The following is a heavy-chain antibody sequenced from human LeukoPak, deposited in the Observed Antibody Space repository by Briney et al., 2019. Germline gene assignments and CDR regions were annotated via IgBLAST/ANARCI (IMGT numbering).Heavy chain of an antibody. Sequence: SETLSLTCTVSGGSISSYYWSWIREPPGKGLEWIGYIYYSGSTNYNPSLKSRVTISVDTSKNQFSLKLSSVTAADTAVYYCARVRDYYRSGVGFDYWGQGTLVTVSS. V-gene: IGHV4-59*01. D-gene: IGHD3-10*01. J-gene: IGHJ4*02. CDR1: GGSISSYY. CDR3: ARVRDYYRSGVGFDY. CDR2: IYYSGST.